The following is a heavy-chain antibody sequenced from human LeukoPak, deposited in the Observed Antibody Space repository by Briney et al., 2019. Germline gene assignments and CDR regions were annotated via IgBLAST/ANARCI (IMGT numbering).Heavy chain of an antibody. V-gene: IGHV6-1*01. CDR2: TYYRSTWHN. Sequence: SQTLSLTCAISGDSVSSISATWNWIRQSPSRGLEWLGRTYYRSTWHNDYAASVKSQITINPDTSKNQFFLQLNSVTLEDTAVYYYAKSAYFREYFDYWGQGILVTVSS. J-gene: IGHJ4*02. D-gene: IGHD2-8*01. CDR3: AKSAYFREYFDY. CDR1: GDSVSSISAT.